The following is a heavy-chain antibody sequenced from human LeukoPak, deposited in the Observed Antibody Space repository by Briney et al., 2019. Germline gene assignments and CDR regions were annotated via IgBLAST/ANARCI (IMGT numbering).Heavy chain of an antibody. D-gene: IGHD6-13*01. CDR1: GFIFSSYA. J-gene: IGHJ1*01. V-gene: IGHV3-23*01. CDR2: ISGSGGRT. Sequence: GGSLRLSCAASGFIFSSYAMSWVRQGHGKGLEWVSTISGSGGRTIYADSVKGRFTISRDNSKNTLYLQMNSLRAEDTAVYYCANNQIAAAGTGGFQHWGQGTLVTVSS. CDR3: ANNQIAAAGTGGFQH.